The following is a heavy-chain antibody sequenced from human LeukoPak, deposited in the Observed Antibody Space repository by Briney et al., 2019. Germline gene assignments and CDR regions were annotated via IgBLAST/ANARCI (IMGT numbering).Heavy chain of an antibody. CDR2: IYTSGST. Sequence: NSSETLSLTCTVSGGSISSGSYYWSWIRQPAGKGLEWIGRIYTSGSTNYNPSLKSRVTISVDTSKNQFSLKLSSVTAADTAVYYCARAGSGWPRGAFDIWGQGTMVTVSS. D-gene: IGHD6-19*01. J-gene: IGHJ3*02. CDR3: ARAGSGWPRGAFDI. CDR1: GGSISSGSYY. V-gene: IGHV4-61*02.